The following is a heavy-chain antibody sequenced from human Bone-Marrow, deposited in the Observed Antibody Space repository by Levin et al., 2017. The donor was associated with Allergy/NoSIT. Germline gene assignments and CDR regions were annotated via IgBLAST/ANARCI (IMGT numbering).Heavy chain of an antibody. V-gene: IGHV3-21*01. CDR2: ISSSSYI. Sequence: GESLKISCAASGLTFSSYSFNWVRQAPGTGLEWVSSISSSSYISYADSVKGRFTISRDNAKNSLYLQMNSLRAEDTAVYYCARHRSCSQCVPNAFDVWGQGTMVTVSS. CDR3: ARHRSCSQCVPNAFDV. J-gene: IGHJ3*01. D-gene: IGHD5/OR15-5a*01. CDR1: GLTFSSYS.